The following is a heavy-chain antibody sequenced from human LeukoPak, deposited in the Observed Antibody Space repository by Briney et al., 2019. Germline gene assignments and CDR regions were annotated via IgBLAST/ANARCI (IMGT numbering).Heavy chain of an antibody. V-gene: IGHV3-23*01. CDR2: ISGSGDST. D-gene: IGHD4-23*01. CDR1: GFTFSSYA. J-gene: IGHJ4*02. CDR3: AKALYGGHDY. Sequence: GGSLRLSCAASGFTFSSYAMSWVRQAPGKGLEWVSGISGSGDSTYYADSVKGRFTISRDNSRNTLSLQMNSLRAEDTAVYYCAKALYGGHDYWGQGTLVTVSS.